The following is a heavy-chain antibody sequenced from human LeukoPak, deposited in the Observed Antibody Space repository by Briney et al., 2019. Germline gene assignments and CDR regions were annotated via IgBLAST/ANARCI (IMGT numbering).Heavy chain of an antibody. Sequence: PGGSLRLSRAVSGFIYNTYAMTWVRQAPGKGLEWVSSIDNSGDYTYYADSVKGRFTISRDNSRNTLYLQMSSLRVEGTALYYCGKQFSSSWQFDPRGQGTLVTVSS. CDR3: GKQFSSSWQFDP. V-gene: IGHV3-23*01. CDR2: IDNSGDYT. D-gene: IGHD6-13*01. J-gene: IGHJ5*02. CDR1: GFIYNTYA.